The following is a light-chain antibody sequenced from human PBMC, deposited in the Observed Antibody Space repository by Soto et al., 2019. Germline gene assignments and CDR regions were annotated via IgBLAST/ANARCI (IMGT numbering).Light chain of an antibody. V-gene: IGLV2-14*01. CDR1: SSDVGGYNY. Sequence: QSALTQPASVSGSPGQSITISCTGTSSDVGGYNYVYWYQQHPGKAPKLMIYEVSNRPSGVSNRFSGSKSGNTASLTISGLHAEDEADYYGSSYTSSSTLHWVFGGGTKVTVL. CDR2: EVS. J-gene: IGLJ3*02. CDR3: SSYTSSSTLHWV.